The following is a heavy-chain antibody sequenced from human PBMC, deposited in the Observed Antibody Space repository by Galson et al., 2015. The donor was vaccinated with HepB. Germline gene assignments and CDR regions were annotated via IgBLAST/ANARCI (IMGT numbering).Heavy chain of an antibody. CDR2: INPNSGGT. D-gene: IGHD6-19*01. CDR3: ARDEVGQWLGSDY. J-gene: IGHJ4*02. Sequence: SVKVSCKASGYTFTGYYMRWVRQAPGQGLEWMGWINPNSGGTNYAQKFQGRVTMTRDTSISTAYMELSRLRSDDTAVYYCARDEVGQWLGSDYWGQGTLATVSS. V-gene: IGHV1-2*02. CDR1: GYTFTGYY.